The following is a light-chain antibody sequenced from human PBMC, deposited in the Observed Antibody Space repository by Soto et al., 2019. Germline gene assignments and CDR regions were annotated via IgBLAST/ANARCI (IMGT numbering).Light chain of an antibody. V-gene: IGLV4-69*01. CDR3: QTWGTGIVV. Sequence: QPVLTQSPSASASLGASVKLTCTLSSGHSSNVIAWHQQQPEKGPRYLMRLNSDGSHNRGDGIPDRFSGSSSGAERYLTISSLQSEDEADYYCQTWGTGIVVFGGGTKLTVL. CDR1: SGHSSNV. CDR2: LNSDGSH. J-gene: IGLJ2*01.